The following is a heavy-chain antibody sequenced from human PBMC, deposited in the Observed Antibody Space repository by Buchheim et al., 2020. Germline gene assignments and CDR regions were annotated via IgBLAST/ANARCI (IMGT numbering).Heavy chain of an antibody. CDR1: GFTFDDYG. J-gene: IGHJ4*02. CDR2: INWNGGST. Sequence: EVQLVESGGGVVRPGGSLRLSCAASGFTFDDYGMSWVRQAPGKGLEWVSGINWNGGSTGYADSVKGRFTISRDNAKNSLYLQMNSLRAEDTALYHCARVYSPTYYDFWSGYSESYYFDYWGQGTL. D-gene: IGHD3-3*01. CDR3: ARVYSPTYYDFWSGYSESYYFDY. V-gene: IGHV3-20*01.